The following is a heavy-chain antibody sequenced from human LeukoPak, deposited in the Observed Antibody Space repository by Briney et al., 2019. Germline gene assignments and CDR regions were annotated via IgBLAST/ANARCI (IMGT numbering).Heavy chain of an antibody. CDR1: GFTFCDYW. CDR3: ARDGTAAGLYFDL. D-gene: IGHD6-13*01. V-gene: IGHV3-7*01. Sequence: GGSLRLSCVVSGFTFCDYWVNWVRQAPGKGLEWVASIRQDGGEKSYVDSVKGRFTISRDNTRNSLYLQMSSLRAEDTAVYYCARDGTAAGLYFDLWGQGTLVTVSS. CDR2: IRQDGGEK. J-gene: IGHJ4*01.